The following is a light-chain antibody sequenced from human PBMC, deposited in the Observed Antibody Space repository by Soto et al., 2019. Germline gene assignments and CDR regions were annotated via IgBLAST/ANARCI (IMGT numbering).Light chain of an antibody. CDR3: LSFDSSLSVV. CDR1: SSNVGAGYD. Sequence: QSVLTQPPSVSGAPGQRVTISCTGSSSNVGAGYDVHWYQQRPGRAPKLLIYGHTNRPSGVPDRFSGSKSGTSASLAITGLQAEYEADSDCLSFDSSLSVVFGGGTKLTVL. J-gene: IGLJ2*01. CDR2: GHT. V-gene: IGLV1-40*01.